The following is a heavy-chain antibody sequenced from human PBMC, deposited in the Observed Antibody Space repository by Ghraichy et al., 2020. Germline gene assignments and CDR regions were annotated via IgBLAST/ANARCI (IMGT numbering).Heavy chain of an antibody. CDR1: GGSVSSGSYY. V-gene: IGHV4-61*01. J-gene: IGHJ3*02. CDR2: IYYSGST. CDR3: ARERDGYNQGAFDI. D-gene: IGHD5-24*01. Sequence: SETLSLTCTVSGGSVSSGSYYWSWIRQPPGKGLEWIGYIYYSGSTNYNPSLKSRVTISVDTSKNQFSLKLSSVTAADTAVYYCARERDGYNQGAFDIWGQGTMVTVSS.